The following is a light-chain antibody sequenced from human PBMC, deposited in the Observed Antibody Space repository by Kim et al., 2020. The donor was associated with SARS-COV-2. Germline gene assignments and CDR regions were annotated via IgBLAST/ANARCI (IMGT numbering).Light chain of an antibody. J-gene: IGLJ3*02. CDR2: DVT. Sequence: GQSLSISCTGTISDVGGYIFVSWYQHHPGEAPKLIIYDVTKRPSGVPDRFSGSKSGNTASLTISGLQADDEADYYFCSYAGTYSLVFGGGTKLTVL. CDR3: CSYAGTYSLV. V-gene: IGLV2-11*01. CDR1: ISDVGGYIF.